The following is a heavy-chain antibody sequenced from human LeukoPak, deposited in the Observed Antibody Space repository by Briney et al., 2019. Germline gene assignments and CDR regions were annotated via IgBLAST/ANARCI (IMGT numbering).Heavy chain of an antibody. D-gene: IGHD3-22*01. Sequence: GGSLRPSCAASGFTVSSNYMSWVRQAPGKGLEWVSVIYSGGSTYYADSVKGRFTISRDNSKNTLYLQMNSLRAEDTAVYYCARDGARGYYDSSGPWVWGLWGQGTLVTVSS. CDR2: IYSGGST. V-gene: IGHV3-53*01. J-gene: IGHJ4*02. CDR1: GFTVSSNY. CDR3: ARDGARGYYDSSGPWVWGL.